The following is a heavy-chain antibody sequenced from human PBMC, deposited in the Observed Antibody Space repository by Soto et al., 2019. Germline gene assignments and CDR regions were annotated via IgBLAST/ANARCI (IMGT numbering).Heavy chain of an antibody. CDR1: GYSFTSYW. D-gene: IGHD6-19*01. Sequence: GESLKISCKGSGYSFTSYWIGWVRQMPGKGLEWMGIIYPGDSDTRYSPSFQGQVTISADKSISTAYLQWSSLKASDTAMYYCARHLRLDSSGKRDTSYYYYYGMDVWGQGTTVTVSS. V-gene: IGHV5-51*01. J-gene: IGHJ6*02. CDR3: ARHLRLDSSGKRDTSYYYYYGMDV. CDR2: IYPGDSDT.